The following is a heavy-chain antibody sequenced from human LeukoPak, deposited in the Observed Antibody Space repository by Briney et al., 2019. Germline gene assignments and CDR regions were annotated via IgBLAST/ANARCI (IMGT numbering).Heavy chain of an antibody. J-gene: IGHJ5*02. CDR2: NSGGGGTT. D-gene: IGHD3-3*01. CDR3: AKAKPFGVVISWFDP. Sequence: GGSLRLSCEASGFTFSSYDMSWVRQAPGKGLEWVLSNSGGGGTTYADSVKGRFTISRDNSKNTLYLQMNSLRAEDTAVYYCAKAKPFGVVISWFDPWGQGTLVTVSS. CDR1: GFTFSSYD. V-gene: IGHV3-23*01.